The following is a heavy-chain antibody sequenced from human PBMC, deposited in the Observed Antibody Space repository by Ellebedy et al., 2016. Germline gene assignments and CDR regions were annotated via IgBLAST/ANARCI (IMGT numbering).Heavy chain of an antibody. D-gene: IGHD2-21*02. CDR1: GFTFSNYA. J-gene: IGHJ4*02. CDR2: ISGNGDRT. Sequence: GESLKISCEASGFTFSNYAMSWVRQAPGKAMERVSAISGNGDRTSYADSVTGRFTISRDTSKNTLYLQLNSLRDEDTAVYYCAKADCVKTDCHVIDFWGQGTLVTVSS. CDR3: AKADCVKTDCHVIDF. V-gene: IGHV3-23*01.